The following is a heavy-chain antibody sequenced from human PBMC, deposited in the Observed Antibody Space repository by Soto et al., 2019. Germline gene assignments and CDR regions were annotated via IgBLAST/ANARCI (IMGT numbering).Heavy chain of an antibody. V-gene: IGHV3-33*01. J-gene: IGHJ6*02. CDR1: GFTFSSYG. CDR2: IWYDGSNK. Sequence: AGGSLRLSCAASGFTFSSYGMHWVRQAPGKWLEWVAVIWYDGSNKYYADSVKGRFTISRDNSKNTLYLQMNSLRAEDTAVYYCARVGTIFGVVIDPHYYYYGMDVWGQGXTVTVYS. CDR3: ARVGTIFGVVIDPHYYYYGMDV. D-gene: IGHD3-3*01.